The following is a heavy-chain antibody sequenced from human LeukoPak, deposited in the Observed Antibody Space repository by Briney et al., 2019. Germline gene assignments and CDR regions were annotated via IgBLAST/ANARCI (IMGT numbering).Heavy chain of an antibody. CDR2: ISGSSPRYI. D-gene: IGHD5-12*01. V-gene: IGHV3-21*01. CDR3: ARVEELPGYSGFDYPSYYGMDV. Sequence: GGSLRLSCAASGFTFTSYTMNWVRQAPGKGLEWVSSISGSSPRYIYYADSVKGRFTISRDNAQNSLYLQTNSLRAEDTAVYYCARVEELPGYSGFDYPSYYGMDVWGPGTTVTVSS. J-gene: IGHJ6*02. CDR1: GFTFTSYT.